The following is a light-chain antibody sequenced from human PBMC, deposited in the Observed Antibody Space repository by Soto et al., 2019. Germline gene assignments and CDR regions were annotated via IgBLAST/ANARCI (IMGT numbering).Light chain of an antibody. CDR1: SGHSSYA. Sequence: QSVLTQSPSASASLGASVKLTCTLSSGHSSYAIAWHQQQPEKGPRYLMKLNSDGSHSKGDGIPDRFSGSSSGAERYLTISRLQSEDEADYYCQTWGTGILVVFGGGTKLTVL. CDR3: QTWGTGILVV. CDR2: LNSDGSH. J-gene: IGLJ2*01. V-gene: IGLV4-69*01.